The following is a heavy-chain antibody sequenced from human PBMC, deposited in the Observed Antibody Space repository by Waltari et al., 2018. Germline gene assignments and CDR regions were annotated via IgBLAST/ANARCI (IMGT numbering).Heavy chain of an antibody. Sequence: EERLVESGGGLVKPGGSLRLSCVASGFRFSDYDMNWVRQAPGAGLEWLSSIGGTHSNVCYAESVRGRFTVSRDNSKNSLYLEMSNVRAEDTGLYYCTRDLYGSGGDWFDPWGQGTLVTVSS. CDR2: IGGTHSNV. D-gene: IGHD3-10*01. J-gene: IGHJ5*02. V-gene: IGHV3-21*03. CDR1: GFRFSDYD. CDR3: TRDLYGSGGDWFDP.